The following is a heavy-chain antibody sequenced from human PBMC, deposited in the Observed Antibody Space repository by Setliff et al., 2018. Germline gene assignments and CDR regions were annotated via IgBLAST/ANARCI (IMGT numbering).Heavy chain of an antibody. CDR2: ISAYNGNT. J-gene: IGHJ4*02. CDR3: TRGQRAWSY. Sequence: GASVKVSCKASGGTFGDYGITWVRRAPGQGLEWMGWISAYNGNTNYALKLQDRVIMTADTSTNTVYLDLRSLRSDDSAMYYCTRGQRAWSYWGQGTLVTVSS. D-gene: IGHD6-19*01. V-gene: IGHV1-18*01. CDR1: GGTFGDYG.